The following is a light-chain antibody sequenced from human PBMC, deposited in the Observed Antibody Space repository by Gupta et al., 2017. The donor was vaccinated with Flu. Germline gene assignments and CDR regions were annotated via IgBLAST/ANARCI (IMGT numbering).Light chain of an antibody. Sequence: SYVLIQPPSMSVAPGQPARIPCGGDDIAVKDVHWYQQKPGQAPVLVMYDDRDRPSGITERLSGSSSGNEATLTISRVEVGDEADYYCQVWDRASEHYVFGPGTKVTVL. CDR2: DDR. CDR3: QVWDRASEHYV. J-gene: IGLJ1*01. CDR1: DIAVKD. V-gene: IGLV3-21*02.